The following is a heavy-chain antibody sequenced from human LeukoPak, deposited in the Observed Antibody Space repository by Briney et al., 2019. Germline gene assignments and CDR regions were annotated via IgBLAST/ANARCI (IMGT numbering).Heavy chain of an antibody. CDR3: AGPGETGTTSDY. J-gene: IGHJ4*02. CDR2: IYTSGST. D-gene: IGHD1-1*01. Sequence: PSETLSLTCTVSGGSISSGNYYWSWIRQPGGKGLEWIGHIYTSGSTNYNPSLKSRVTISVDTSKNQFSLKLSSVTAADTAVYYCAGPGETGTTSDYWGQGTLVTVSS. V-gene: IGHV4-61*09. CDR1: GGSISSGNYY.